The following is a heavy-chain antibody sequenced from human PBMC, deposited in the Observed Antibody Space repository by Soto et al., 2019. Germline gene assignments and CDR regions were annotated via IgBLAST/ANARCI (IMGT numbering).Heavy chain of an antibody. D-gene: IGHD2-2*01. V-gene: IGHV3-23*01. J-gene: IGHJ5*02. CDR1: GFTFSSYA. CDR3: AKDGPLYCSSTSCLNLFDP. CDR2: ISGSGGTT. Sequence: GGSLRLSCAASGFTFSSYAMSWVRQAPGKGPEWVSSISGSGGTTYYADSVKGRFTISRDNSKNTLYLQMNSLRAEDRAVYYCAKDGPLYCSSTSCLNLFDPWGQGTLVTVSS.